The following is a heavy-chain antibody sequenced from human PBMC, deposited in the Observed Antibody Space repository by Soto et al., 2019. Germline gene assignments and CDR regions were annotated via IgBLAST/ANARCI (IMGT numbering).Heavy chain of an antibody. D-gene: IGHD4-4*01. V-gene: IGHV3-23*01. Sequence: EVQLLESGGGLVQPGVSLRLSCAASGFTFSSYAMSWVRQAPGKGLELVSAISVSGGSTYYADSVKGRFTISRDNSKNTLYLQMNSLSAEDTAVYYCAKPSFSKVGYWGQGTLVTVSS. CDR3: AKPSFSKVGY. J-gene: IGHJ4*02. CDR2: ISVSGGST. CDR1: GFTFSSYA.